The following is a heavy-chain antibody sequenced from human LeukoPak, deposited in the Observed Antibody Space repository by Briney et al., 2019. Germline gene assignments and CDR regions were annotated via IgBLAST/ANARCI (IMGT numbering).Heavy chain of an antibody. CDR1: GFTVSSNY. D-gene: IGHD5-18*01. J-gene: IGHJ6*02. CDR2: IYSGGST. Sequence: PGGSLRLSCAASGFTVSSNYMSWVRQAPGKGLEWVSVIYSGGSTYYADSVKGRFTISRDNSKNTLYLQMNSLRAEDTAVYHCARVSGRIQIWPEPFGDGMDVWGQGTTVTVSS. V-gene: IGHV3-53*01. CDR3: ARVSGRIQIWPEPFGDGMDV.